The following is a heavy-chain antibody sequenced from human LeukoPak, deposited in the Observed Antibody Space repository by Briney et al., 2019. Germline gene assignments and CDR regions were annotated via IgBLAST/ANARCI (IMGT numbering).Heavy chain of an antibody. J-gene: IGHJ4*02. Sequence: SETLSLTCTVSGGPISSYYWSWIRQPAGKGLEWIGRIYTSGSTNYNPSLKSRVTMSVDTSKNQFSLKLSSVTAADTAVYYCARVFSFPRLGWFGAAEEGVDYWGQGTLVTVSS. CDR3: ARVFSFPRLGWFGAAEEGVDY. CDR2: IYTSGST. D-gene: IGHD3-10*01. V-gene: IGHV4-4*07. CDR1: GGPISSYY.